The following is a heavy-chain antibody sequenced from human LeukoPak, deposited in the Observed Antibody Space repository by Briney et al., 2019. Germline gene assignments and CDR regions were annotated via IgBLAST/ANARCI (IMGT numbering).Heavy chain of an antibody. V-gene: IGHV3-23*01. CDR2: IRVSGST. CDR1: GFTFSSYA. Sequence: GGSLRLSCTTSGFTFSSYALSWVRQAPGKGLEWVSGIRVSGSTYYPDSVTGRFTISRDNSENTLYLQMSGLRAEDTAIYYCAKVGTGRFLEWLEYYFDDWGQGTLVTVSS. J-gene: IGHJ4*02. CDR3: AKVGTGRFLEWLEYYFDD. D-gene: IGHD3-3*01.